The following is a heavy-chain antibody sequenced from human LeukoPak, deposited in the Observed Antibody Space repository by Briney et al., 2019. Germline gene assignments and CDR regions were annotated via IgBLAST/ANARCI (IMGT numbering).Heavy chain of an antibody. CDR2: MNPNRGNT. J-gene: IGHJ3*02. Sequence: ASVKVSCKASGYTFTSYDINWVRQATGQGLEWMGWMNPNRGNTGYAQKFQGRVTITRNTSISTAYMELSSLRSEDTAVYYCAGSRGWDAFDIWGQGTMVTVSS. V-gene: IGHV1-8*03. D-gene: IGHD3-10*01. CDR3: AGSRGWDAFDI. CDR1: GYTFTSYD.